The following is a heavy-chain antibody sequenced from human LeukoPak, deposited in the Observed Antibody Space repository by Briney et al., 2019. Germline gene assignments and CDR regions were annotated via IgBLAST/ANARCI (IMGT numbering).Heavy chain of an antibody. CDR2: IYYSGST. CDR1: GGSISSGGYY. CDR3: ARGMVVTATHDAFDI. Sequence: PSQTLSLTCTVSGGSISSGGYYWSWIRQHPGKGLEWIGYIYYSGSTYYNPSLKSRVTISVDTSKNQFSLKVNSATAADTAVYYCARGMVVTATHDAFDIWGQGTMVTVSS. J-gene: IGHJ3*02. V-gene: IGHV4-31*03. D-gene: IGHD2-21*02.